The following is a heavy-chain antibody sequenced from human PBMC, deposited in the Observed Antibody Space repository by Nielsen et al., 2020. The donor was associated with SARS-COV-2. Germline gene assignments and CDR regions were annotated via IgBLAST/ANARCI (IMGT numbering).Heavy chain of an antibody. Sequence: GESLKISCAASGFTFSSYAMSWVRQAPGKGLEWVSAISGSGGSTYYADSVKGRFTISRDNSKNTLYLQMNSLRAEDTAVYYCAKDAVWLRPHYFDYWGQGTLVTVSS. CDR3: AKDAVWLRPHYFDY. CDR1: GFTFSSYA. D-gene: IGHD5-18*01. CDR2: ISGSGGST. J-gene: IGHJ4*02. V-gene: IGHV3-23*01.